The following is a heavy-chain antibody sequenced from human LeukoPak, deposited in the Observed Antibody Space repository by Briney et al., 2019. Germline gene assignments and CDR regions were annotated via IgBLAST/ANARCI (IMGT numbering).Heavy chain of an antibody. CDR3: ARLRFTIFGVVRYYMDV. Sequence: GGSLRLSCAASGFIFDENGMSWVRQAPGKGLEWVSGINWNGGSTGYADSVKGRFTISRDNAKNSLYLQMNSLRAEDTALYYCARLRFTIFGVVRYYMDVWGKGTTVTISS. J-gene: IGHJ6*03. D-gene: IGHD3-3*01. V-gene: IGHV3-20*04. CDR2: INWNGGST. CDR1: GFIFDENG.